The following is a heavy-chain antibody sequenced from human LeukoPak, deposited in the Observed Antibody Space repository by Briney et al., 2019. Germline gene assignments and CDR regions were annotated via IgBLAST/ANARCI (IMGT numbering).Heavy chain of an antibody. CDR1: GFTFSDYY. CDR3: ASYGDLSFDY. V-gene: IGHV3-11*03. J-gene: IGHJ4*02. Sequence: GRSLRLSCAASGFTFSDYYMSWIRQAPGKGLEWVSYISSSSSYTNYADSVKGRFTISRDNAKNSLYLQMNSLRAEDTAVYYCASYGDLSFDYWGQGTLVTVSS. CDR2: ISSSSSYT. D-gene: IGHD4-17*01.